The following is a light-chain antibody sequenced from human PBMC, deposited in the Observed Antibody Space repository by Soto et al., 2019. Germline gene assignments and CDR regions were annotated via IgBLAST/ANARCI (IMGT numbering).Light chain of an antibody. CDR1: ETISTF. J-gene: IGKJ5*01. CDR3: QQSYSLSPIT. V-gene: IGKV1-39*01. CDR2: AAS. Sequence: GDRVTLTSRASETISTFLNWYQHKPGRAPKLLIYAASRLQSGVPSRFSGSGSGTDFTLTINGLQPEDFASYYCQQSYSLSPITFGQGTRLEIK.